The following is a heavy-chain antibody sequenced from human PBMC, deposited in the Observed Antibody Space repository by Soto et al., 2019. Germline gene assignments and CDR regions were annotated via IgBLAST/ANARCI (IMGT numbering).Heavy chain of an antibody. CDR3: ARLDYGGNNFGY. Sequence: QLQLQESGPGLVKPSETLSLTCTVSGGSISSSSYYWGWIRQPPGKGLEWIGSIYYSGSTYYNPSLKSRVTISVDTSKNQFSLKLSSVTAADTAVYYCARLDYGGNNFGYWGQGTLVTVSS. D-gene: IGHD4-17*01. CDR1: GGSISSSSYY. CDR2: IYYSGST. J-gene: IGHJ4*02. V-gene: IGHV4-39*01.